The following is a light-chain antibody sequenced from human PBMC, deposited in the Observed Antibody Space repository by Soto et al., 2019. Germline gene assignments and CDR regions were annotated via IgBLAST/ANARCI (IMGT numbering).Light chain of an antibody. V-gene: IGLV2-14*01. CDR2: EVS. CDR1: TSDVGGYNY. Sequence: QSALTQPASVSGSPGQSIAISRTGTTSDVGGYNYVSWYQQHPGKVPKLLIHEVSNRPSGVSNRFSGSKSGNTASLTISGLQAEDEADYYCLSKTSTISYVFGTGTKVTVL. CDR3: LSKTSTISYV. J-gene: IGLJ1*01.